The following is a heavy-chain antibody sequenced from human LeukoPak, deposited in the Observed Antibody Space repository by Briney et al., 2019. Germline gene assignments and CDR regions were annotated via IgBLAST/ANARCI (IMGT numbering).Heavy chain of an antibody. J-gene: IGHJ4*02. Sequence: GGSLRLSCVDTGFTFNTFWMSWVRQAPGKGLEWVANIKEDGSEKYFVDSVKGRFTISRDNAKNSLYLQMNSLRVEDTAVYYWASVGVPKWGQGTLVTVSS. CDR1: GFTFNTFW. CDR2: IKEDGSEK. D-gene: IGHD2-21*01. V-gene: IGHV3-7*03. CDR3: ASVGVPK.